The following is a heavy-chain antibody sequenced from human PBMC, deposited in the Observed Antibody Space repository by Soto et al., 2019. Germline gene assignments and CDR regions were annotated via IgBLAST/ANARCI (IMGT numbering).Heavy chain of an antibody. J-gene: IGHJ4*02. CDR1: GGTFSSYT. CDR2: IIPILGIA. Sequence: SVKVSCKASGGTFSSYTISWVRQAPGQGLEWMGRIIPILGIANYAQKFQGRVTITADKSTSTAYMELSSLRSEDTAVYYCASGKNSSSWSYWGQGALVTVSS. D-gene: IGHD6-13*01. CDR3: ASGKNSSSWSY. V-gene: IGHV1-69*02.